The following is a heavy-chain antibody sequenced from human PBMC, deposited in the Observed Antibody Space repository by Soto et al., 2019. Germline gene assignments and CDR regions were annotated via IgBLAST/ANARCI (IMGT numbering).Heavy chain of an antibody. CDR2: IIPIFGTA. D-gene: IGHD1-26*01. J-gene: IGHJ5*02. CDR3: VRGSTGVSLFDP. CDR1: GGTFSSYA. V-gene: IGHV1-69*13. Sequence: GASVKVSCKDSGGTFSSYAISWVRQAPGQGLEWMGGIIPIFGTANYAQKFQGRVTITADESTSTAHMELSSLRSEDTAVYYCVRGSTGVSLFDPRGQGSLVTVSS.